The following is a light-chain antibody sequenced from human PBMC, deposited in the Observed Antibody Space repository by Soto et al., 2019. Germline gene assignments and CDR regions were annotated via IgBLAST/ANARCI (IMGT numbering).Light chain of an antibody. CDR1: QSISDW. Sequence: DIQMTQSPSTLSASVGDRVTITCRASQSISDWLAWYQQLPGKAPKLLIYKASTLQSGVPSRFSGSGSGTDFTLTISSLEPEDFAVYYCQQRTNWPITFGQGTRLEIK. CDR3: QQRTNWPIT. J-gene: IGKJ5*01. V-gene: IGKV1-5*03. CDR2: KAS.